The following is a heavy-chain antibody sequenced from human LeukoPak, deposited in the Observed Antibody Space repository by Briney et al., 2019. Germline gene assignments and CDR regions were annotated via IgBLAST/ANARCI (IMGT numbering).Heavy chain of an antibody. CDR3: ARQHCSSTSCYHDAFDI. V-gene: IGHV5-51*01. Sequence: GESLKISCKGSGYSFTSYWIGWVRQMPGKGLEWMGIIYPGDSDTRYSPSFQGQVTISADKSISTAYLQWSSLKASDTAMYYCARQHCSSTSCYHDAFDIWGQGTMVTVSS. J-gene: IGHJ3*02. D-gene: IGHD2-2*01. CDR2: IYPGDSDT. CDR1: GYSFTSYW.